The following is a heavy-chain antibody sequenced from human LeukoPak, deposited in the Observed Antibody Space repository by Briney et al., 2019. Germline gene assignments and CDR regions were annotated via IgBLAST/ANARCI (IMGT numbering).Heavy chain of an antibody. D-gene: IGHD3-10*02. CDR3: AELGITMIGGV. CDR1: GFTFDDYA. V-gene: IGHV3-9*01. J-gene: IGHJ6*04. CDR2: ISWNSGNI. Sequence: GGSLRLSCAASGFTFDDYAMHWVRQAPGKGPEWVSGISWNSGNIGYADSVKGRFTISRDNAKNSLYLQMNSLRAEDTAVYYCAELGITMIGGVWGKGTTVTISS.